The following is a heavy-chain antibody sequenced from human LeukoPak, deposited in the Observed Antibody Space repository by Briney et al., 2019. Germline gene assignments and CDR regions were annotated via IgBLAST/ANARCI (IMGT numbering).Heavy chain of an antibody. Sequence: PGESLRLSCAASGFTFSSYAMSWVRQAPGKGLEWVSAISGSGGSTYYADSVKGRFTISRDNSKNTLYLQMNSLRAEDTAVYYCAKDLYKSTRGYFDYWGQGTLVTVSS. J-gene: IGHJ4*02. CDR3: AKDLYKSTRGYFDY. D-gene: IGHD2-2*01. CDR1: GFTFSSYA. V-gene: IGHV3-23*01. CDR2: ISGSGGST.